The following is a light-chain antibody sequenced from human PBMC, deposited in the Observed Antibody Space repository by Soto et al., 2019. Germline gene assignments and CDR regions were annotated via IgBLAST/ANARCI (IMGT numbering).Light chain of an antibody. CDR2: DDT. Sequence: QSALIQPRSVSGSPGQSVTISCTGTSSDVGGNSYVSWYQQHPGKAPKLLIYDDTKRPSGAPDLFSGSKSGNTASLTISGLQAEDEADYYCCSYAGSFTYVFGTGTKVTVL. V-gene: IGLV2-11*01. CDR3: CSYAGSFTYV. J-gene: IGLJ1*01. CDR1: SSDVGGNSY.